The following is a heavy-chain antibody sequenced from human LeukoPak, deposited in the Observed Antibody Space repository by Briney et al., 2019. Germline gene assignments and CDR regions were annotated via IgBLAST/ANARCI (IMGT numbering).Heavy chain of an antibody. J-gene: IGHJ4*02. CDR1: GFSFSSYS. CDR2: INSDGSST. CDR3: ARDNYDGFDY. D-gene: IGHD3-22*01. V-gene: IGHV3-74*01. Sequence: PGGSLRLSCAASGFSFSSYSMNWARQAPGKGLVWVSRINSDGSSTSYADSVKGRFTISRDNAKNTLYLQMNSLRAEDTAVYYCARDNYDGFDYWGQGTLVTVSS.